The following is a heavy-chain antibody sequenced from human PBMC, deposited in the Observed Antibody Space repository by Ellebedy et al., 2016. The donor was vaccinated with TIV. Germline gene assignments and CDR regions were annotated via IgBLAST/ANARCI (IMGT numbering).Heavy chain of an antibody. CDR3: ARAMPPAINQF. CDR1: GFTLTTYS. J-gene: IGHJ1*01. D-gene: IGHD5-18*01. CDR2: ISISGSFI. Sequence: GGSLTLSXDVSGFTLTTYSMNWVRQPPGKGLEWVAYISISGSFIFYAESVKGRSTISRDSPKNSLYLRMDSLTADDTAVYFCARAMPPAINQFWGQGTLVTVSS. V-gene: IGHV3-21*05.